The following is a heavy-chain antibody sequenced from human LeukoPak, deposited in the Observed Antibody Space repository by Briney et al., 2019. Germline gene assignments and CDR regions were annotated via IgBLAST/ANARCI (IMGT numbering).Heavy chain of an antibody. J-gene: IGHJ4*02. CDR3: ARAPITSSFYFDY. CDR1: GFAFDEHG. V-gene: IGHV3-20*04. D-gene: IGHD2-2*01. CDR2: INWSGGST. Sequence: GGSLRLSCTASGFAFDEHGMSWVRQVPGKGLEWVSGINWSGGSTGYADPLRGRFTISRDNAKNSLYLQMDSLRAEDTALYYCARAPITSSFYFDYWGQGTLVTVSS.